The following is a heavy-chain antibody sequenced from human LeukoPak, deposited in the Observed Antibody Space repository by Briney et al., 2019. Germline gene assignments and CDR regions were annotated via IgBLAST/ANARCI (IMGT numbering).Heavy chain of an antibody. CDR3: VRDGTFDI. D-gene: IGHD2-15*01. J-gene: IGHJ3*02. Sequence: ASVKVSCKASGYTFTDYYMHWLRQAPGQGLEWMGWINPDSGVTNYPQKFQGRVTMTRDTSSSTAYMELIRLRSDDTAVYYCVRDGTFDIWGQGTMVTVSS. CDR2: INPDSGVT. CDR1: GYTFTDYY. V-gene: IGHV1-2*02.